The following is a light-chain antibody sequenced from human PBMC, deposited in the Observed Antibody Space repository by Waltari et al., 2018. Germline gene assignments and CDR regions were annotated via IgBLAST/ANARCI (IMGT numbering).Light chain of an antibody. CDR2: DAS. V-gene: IGKV1-13*02. CDR3: KQFNSYPRT. Sequence: ATQLTQSPSSLSASVGARVTITCRASEGIKSALAWYQQKPGTPPRLMIYDASSLESGVPSRFGGSGFGTDFTLTISSLQPEDSAIYYCKQFNSYPRTFGQGTKVEI. CDR1: EGIKSA. J-gene: IGKJ1*01.